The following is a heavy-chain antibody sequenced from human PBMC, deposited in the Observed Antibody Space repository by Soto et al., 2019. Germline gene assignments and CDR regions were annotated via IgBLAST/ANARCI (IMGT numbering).Heavy chain of an antibody. Sequence: QVQLVQSGAEVKKPGASVNVSCKASGYTFTVYYMHWVRQAPGQGLEWMGWINPKSGGTMYPQKVQGRVTMTWDTSISTADMALTRLRSDDTAVYYCARDLAKGGGSAGFDYWGQGTLVTVSS. V-gene: IGHV1-2*02. CDR2: INPKSGGT. CDR3: ARDLAKGGGSAGFDY. CDR1: GYTFTVYY. J-gene: IGHJ4*02. D-gene: IGHD1-26*01.